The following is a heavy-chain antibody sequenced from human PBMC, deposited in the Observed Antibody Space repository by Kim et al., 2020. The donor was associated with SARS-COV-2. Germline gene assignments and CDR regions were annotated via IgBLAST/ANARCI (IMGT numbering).Heavy chain of an antibody. D-gene: IGHD3-10*01. J-gene: IGHJ3*02. CDR3: ARDGPLSGDNAFDI. Sequence: GGSLRLSCAASGFTFSSYAMHWVRQAPGKGLEWVAVISYDGSNKYYADSVKGRFTISRDNSKNTLYLQMNSLRAEDTAVYYCARDGPLSGDNAFDIWGQGTMVTVSS. CDR2: ISYDGSNK. CDR1: GFTFSSYA. V-gene: IGHV3-30*04.